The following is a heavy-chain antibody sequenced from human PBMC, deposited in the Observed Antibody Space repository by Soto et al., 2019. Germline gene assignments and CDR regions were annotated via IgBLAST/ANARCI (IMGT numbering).Heavy chain of an antibody. Sequence: HVQLVQSGAEVKKPGASLKVSCKASGYTCISYGVIWVRQAPGQGLEWLGWISPYNGNTNYAQKFQGRITMTTDTSTSTVYMDLRSLRTDDTAVYYCARDQTTWLTDAFDIWGQGTMVVVSS. D-gene: IGHD5-12*01. V-gene: IGHV1-18*01. CDR1: GYTCISYG. CDR2: ISPYNGNT. CDR3: ARDQTTWLTDAFDI. J-gene: IGHJ3*02.